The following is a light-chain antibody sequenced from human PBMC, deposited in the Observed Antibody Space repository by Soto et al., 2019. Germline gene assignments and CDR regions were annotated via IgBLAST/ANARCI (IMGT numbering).Light chain of an antibody. J-gene: IGKJ4*02. CDR1: QSISTY. CDR2: DAS. Sequence: DIQMTQSPSSLSASVGDRVTITCRARQSISTYLNWYQQKAGKAPKLLIYDASNVQSRVPSRFSGSGSGTDFTLTIRSLKPEDFATYYCHQSSTTPLTFGGGTKVESK. CDR3: HQSSTTPLT. V-gene: IGKV1-39*01.